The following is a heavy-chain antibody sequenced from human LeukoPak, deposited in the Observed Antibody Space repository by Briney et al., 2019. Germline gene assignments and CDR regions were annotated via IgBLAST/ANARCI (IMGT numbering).Heavy chain of an antibody. Sequence: PGGSLRLSCAASAFTFSSYSMNWVRQAPGRGLAWVSSISSSSSYIYYADSVKGRFTISRDNAKNSLYLQMNSLRAEDTAVYYCARGNDYDFWSGSRYYFDYWGQGTLVTVSS. CDR2: ISSSSSYI. CDR1: AFTFSSYS. V-gene: IGHV3-21*01. CDR3: ARGNDYDFWSGSRYYFDY. J-gene: IGHJ4*02. D-gene: IGHD3-3*01.